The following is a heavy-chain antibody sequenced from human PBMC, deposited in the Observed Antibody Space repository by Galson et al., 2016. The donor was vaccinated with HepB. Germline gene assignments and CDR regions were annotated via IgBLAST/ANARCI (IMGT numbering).Heavy chain of an antibody. V-gene: IGHV3-30*18. CDR3: AKGGDSGYDLFDY. J-gene: IGHJ4*02. Sequence: SLRLSCAASGFPFSSYGMHWVRQAPGKGLEWVALISYDGTNKDYPDSVKGRSTVSRDNSKNTLYLQMNSLRAEDTAVYYCAKGGDSGYDLFDYWGQGTLVTVSP. CDR1: GFPFSSYG. D-gene: IGHD5-12*01. CDR2: ISYDGTNK.